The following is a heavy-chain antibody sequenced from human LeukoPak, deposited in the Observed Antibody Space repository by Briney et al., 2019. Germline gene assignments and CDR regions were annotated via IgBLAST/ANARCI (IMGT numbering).Heavy chain of an antibody. D-gene: IGHD1-26*01. Sequence: SETLSLTCSVSGGSISSDSSSSYYWSWIRQPAGKGLEWIGRIYTSGSTNYNPSLKSRVTMSVDTSKNQFSLKLSSVTAADTAVYYCARVGRDPAAFDIWGQGTMVTVSS. CDR3: ARVGRDPAAFDI. CDR1: GGSISSDSSSSYY. J-gene: IGHJ3*02. V-gene: IGHV4-61*02. CDR2: IYTSGST.